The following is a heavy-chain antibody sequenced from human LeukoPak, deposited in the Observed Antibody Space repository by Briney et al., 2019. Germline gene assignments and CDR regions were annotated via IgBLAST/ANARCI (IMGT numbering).Heavy chain of an antibody. V-gene: IGHV4-4*07. Sequence: PSETLSLTCTVSGGSISSYYWSWIRQPAGKGLEWIGRIYTSGSTNYNASLKSRVSMSVDTSKNQFSLKLSSVTAADTAAFYCARENSGGYREFDYWGQGTLVTVSS. CDR2: IYTSGST. D-gene: IGHD1-26*01. J-gene: IGHJ4*02. CDR3: ARENSGGYREFDY. CDR1: GGSISSYY.